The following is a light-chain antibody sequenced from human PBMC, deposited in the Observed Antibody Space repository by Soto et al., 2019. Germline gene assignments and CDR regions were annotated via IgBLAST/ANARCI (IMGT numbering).Light chain of an antibody. CDR2: EVS. Sequence: DVVMTQTPLSLSVAPGQPASIYCKSSQSLLHITGETFLFWYLQKPGQSPQLMIYEVSTRVSGVPDRLIGSGSGTDCTLEISRVETDDVGIYYCMQSTQLPPTFGQGTRLEIK. V-gene: IGKV2D-29*02. CDR3: MQSTQLPPT. CDR1: QSLLHITGETF. J-gene: IGKJ5*01.